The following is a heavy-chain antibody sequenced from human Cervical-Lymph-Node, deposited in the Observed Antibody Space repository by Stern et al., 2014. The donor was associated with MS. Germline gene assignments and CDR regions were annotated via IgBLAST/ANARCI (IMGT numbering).Heavy chain of an antibody. Sequence: VQLEESGAEVKKPGSSVKVSCKALGGVFSTYTLAWVRQAPGQGLEWMGPIVPAFDTKTYAQRFLGRVTLTADESTSTAYMELSSLRSEDTAIYYCARDINGGRGYLWGQGTLVTVSS. CDR2: IVPAFDTK. CDR3: ARDINGGRGYL. D-gene: IGHD7-27*01. J-gene: IGHJ4*02. CDR1: GGVFSTYT. V-gene: IGHV1-69*01.